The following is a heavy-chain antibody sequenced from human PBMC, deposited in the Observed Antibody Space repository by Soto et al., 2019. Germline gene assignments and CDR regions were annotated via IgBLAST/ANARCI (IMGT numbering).Heavy chain of an antibody. V-gene: IGHV6-1*01. Sequence: NRIRQSPSKGLEWLGRTYYRSKWYNDYAVSVKSRITINPDTSKNQFSLQLNSVTPEDTAVYYCARDLEDWNFVYQAEDGIRDL. J-gene: IGHJ2*01. CDR2: TYYRSKWYN. D-gene: IGHD1-1*01. CDR3: ARDLEDWNFVYQAEDGIRDL.